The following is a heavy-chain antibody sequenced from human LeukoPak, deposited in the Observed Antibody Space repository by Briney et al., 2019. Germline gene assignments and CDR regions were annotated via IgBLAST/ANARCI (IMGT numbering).Heavy chain of an antibody. D-gene: IGHD3-10*01. CDR1: GLTFSSYG. V-gene: IGHV3-23*01. Sequence: GGSLRRSCAASGLTFSSYGKSWVRQAPAKGLEWVSAISGSGGSTYYADSVKGRFTISRDNSKNTLYLQMNSLRAEDTAVYYCAKSPTPGADYWGQGTLVTVSS. CDR2: ISGSGGST. J-gene: IGHJ4*02. CDR3: AKSPTPGADY.